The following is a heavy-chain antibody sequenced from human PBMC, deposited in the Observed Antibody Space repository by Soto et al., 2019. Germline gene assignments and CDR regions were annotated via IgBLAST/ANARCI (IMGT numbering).Heavy chain of an antibody. D-gene: IGHD2-15*01. Sequence: PSETLSLTCAVYGGSFSGYYWSWIRQPPGKGLEWIGEINHSGSTNYNPSLKSRVTISVDTSKNQFSLKLSSVTAADTAVYYCARFVVIPPAYYDYYMDVWGKGTTVTVSS. CDR2: INHSGST. J-gene: IGHJ6*03. CDR1: GGSFSGYY. CDR3: ARFVVIPPAYYDYYMDV. V-gene: IGHV4-34*01.